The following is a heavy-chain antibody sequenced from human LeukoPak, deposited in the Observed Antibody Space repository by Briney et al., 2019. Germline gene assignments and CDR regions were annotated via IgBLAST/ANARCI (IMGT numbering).Heavy chain of an antibody. J-gene: IGHJ4*02. CDR1: GYTFTGHH. V-gene: IGHV1-2*02. CDR3: ARDSGSSGWDPTSYLDY. CDR2: INPNSGGT. Sequence: ASVKVSCKASGYTFTGHHIHWVRQAPGQGLEWMGWINPNSGGTNSAHKFQGRATMTRDTSITTAYMELDTLRSDDTAVYYCARDSGSSGWDPTSYLDYWGQGTLVTVSS. D-gene: IGHD6-19*01.